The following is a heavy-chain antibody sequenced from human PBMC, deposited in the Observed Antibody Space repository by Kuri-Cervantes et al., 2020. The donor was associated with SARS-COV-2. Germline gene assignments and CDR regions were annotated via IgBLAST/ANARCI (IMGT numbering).Heavy chain of an antibody. D-gene: IGHD3-10*01. CDR2: IYSSGST. J-gene: IGHJ4*02. V-gene: IGHV3-66*03. Sequence: GGSLRLSCAASGFTVNSNYMSWVRQAPGKGLEWVSVIYSSGSTNYADSVKGRFTISRDNSKNTLYLQMNSLRAEDTAVYYCAKGPSESFGYWGQGTLVTVSS. CDR3: AKGPSESFGY. CDR1: GFTVNSNY.